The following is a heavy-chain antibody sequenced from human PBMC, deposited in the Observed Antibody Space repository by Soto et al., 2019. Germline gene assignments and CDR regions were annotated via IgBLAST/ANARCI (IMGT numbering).Heavy chain of an antibody. D-gene: IGHD3-9*01. CDR2: INAGNGNT. V-gene: IGHV1-3*01. CDR1: GYTFTSYA. Sequence: GASSEVSCKASGYTFTSYAMHWVRQAPGQRLEWMGWINAGNGNTKYSQKFQGRVTITRDTSASTAYMELSSLRSEDTAVYYCARDNMYYDILTGYHDAFDIWGQGTMVTVSS. J-gene: IGHJ3*02. CDR3: ARDNMYYDILTGYHDAFDI.